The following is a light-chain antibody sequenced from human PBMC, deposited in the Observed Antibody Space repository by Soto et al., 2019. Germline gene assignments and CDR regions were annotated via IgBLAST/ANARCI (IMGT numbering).Light chain of an antibody. V-gene: IGLV2-14*01. CDR1: SSDVGDYNY. CDR3: TSYTISSTPWV. J-gene: IGLJ2*01. Sequence: QSALTQPASVSGSPGQSITISCTGTSSDVGDYNYVSWYQQHPGKAPKLMIYEVSNRPSGVSNRFSGSKSGNTASLTISGLQAEDEADYFCTSYTISSTPWVFGGGTKLTVL. CDR2: EVS.